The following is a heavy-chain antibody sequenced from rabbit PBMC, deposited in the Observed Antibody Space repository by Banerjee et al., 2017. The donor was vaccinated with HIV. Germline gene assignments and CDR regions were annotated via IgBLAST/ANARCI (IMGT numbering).Heavy chain of an antibody. D-gene: IGHD1-1*01. Sequence: QEQLEESGGGLVKPEGSLTLTCKASGFDLSSYYYMCWVRQAPGKGLELIACIYTSSGGTYYTSWVNGRFTISRSTSLNTVDLKMTSLTAADTATYFCARAYGSASGYDLWGPGTLVT. J-gene: IGHJ4*01. CDR1: GFDLSSYYY. CDR3: ARAYGSASGYDL. CDR2: IYTSSGGT. V-gene: IGHV1S43*01.